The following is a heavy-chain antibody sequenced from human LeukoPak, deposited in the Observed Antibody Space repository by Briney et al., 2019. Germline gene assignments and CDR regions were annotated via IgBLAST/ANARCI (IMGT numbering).Heavy chain of an antibody. D-gene: IGHD3-3*01. V-gene: IGHV3-48*01. CDR3: AKDVGSGYLSDAFDI. Sequence: GGSLRLSCAASGFTFSRYSMNWVRQAPGKGLEWVSYITSSSSTIYYADSVKGRFTISRDNAKSSLYLLMNSLRAEDTAVYYCAKDVGSGYLSDAFDIWGQGTMVTVSS. CDR1: GFTFSRYS. J-gene: IGHJ3*02. CDR2: ITSSSSTI.